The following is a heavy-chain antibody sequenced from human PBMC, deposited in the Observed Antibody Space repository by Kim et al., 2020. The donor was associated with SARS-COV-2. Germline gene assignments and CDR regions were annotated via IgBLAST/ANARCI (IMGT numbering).Heavy chain of an antibody. D-gene: IGHD2-2*02. CDR3: ARYTAVGYGMDV. J-gene: IGHJ6*02. CDR2: ISSDGNDK. V-gene: IGHV3-33*05. Sequence: GGSLRLSCAASGFSFGSFGMHWVRQAPGKGLEWVAVISSDGNDKFFGDSVKGRFTVSRDNSKNTLFLQMNTLRAEDTAVYYCARYTAVGYGMDVWGQGTTVIVS. CDR1: GFSFGSFG.